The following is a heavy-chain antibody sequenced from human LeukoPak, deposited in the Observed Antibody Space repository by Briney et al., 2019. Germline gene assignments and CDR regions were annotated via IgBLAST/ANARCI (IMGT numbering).Heavy chain of an antibody. CDR3: AKDRRAAAGPPYYFDN. D-gene: IGHD6-13*01. V-gene: IGHV3-23*01. CDR1: RLTFSDYA. Sequence: PGGSLRLSCAASRLTFSDYAMTWVRQAPGKGLQWVSTISGSGGRTYYTDSVKGQFTVSRDNSKNTLYLQMKSLRVEDAAVYYCAKDRRAAAGPPYYFDNWGQGTLVTVSS. CDR2: ISGSGGRT. J-gene: IGHJ4*02.